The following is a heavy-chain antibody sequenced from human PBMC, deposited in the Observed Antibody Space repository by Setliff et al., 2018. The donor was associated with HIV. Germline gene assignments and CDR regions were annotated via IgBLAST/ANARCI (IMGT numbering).Heavy chain of an antibody. CDR2: IYTSGST. V-gene: IGHV4-61*02. J-gene: IGHJ6*03. CDR1: GGSLNSGSYY. CDR3: ARVLGLPYYYMDV. Sequence: SETLSLTCTVSGGSLNSGSYYWSWIRQPAGKGLEWIGRIYTSGSTNYNPSLKSRVTISVDTSKNQFSLKLNSVTAADTAVYYCARVLGLPYYYMDVWGKGTTVTVSS. D-gene: IGHD3-16*01.